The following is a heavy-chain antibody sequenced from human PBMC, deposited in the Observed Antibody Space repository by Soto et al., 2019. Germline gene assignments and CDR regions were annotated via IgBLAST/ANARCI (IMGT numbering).Heavy chain of an antibody. CDR1: GFAFNNYA. J-gene: IGHJ6*02. V-gene: IGHV3-23*01. Sequence: DVKLLESGGGVVQPGGSLRLSCAASGFAFNNYAMNWVRQAPGKGLEWVSHISGSGGSTDYAESVKGRFSISRDNAKNSLYLQMNSLRAEDTAVYYCARDRGYDAHDYYYNAMDVWGQGTTVTVSS. CDR2: ISGSGGST. CDR3: ARDRGYDAHDYYYNAMDV. D-gene: IGHD2-15*01.